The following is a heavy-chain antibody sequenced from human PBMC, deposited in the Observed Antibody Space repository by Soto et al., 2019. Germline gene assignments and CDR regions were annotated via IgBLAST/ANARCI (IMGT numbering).Heavy chain of an antibody. V-gene: IGHV1-46*01. CDR2: INPRGAST. CDR1: GYTFISNY. Sequence: QVQLVQSGAEVKKPGASVKISCKASGYTFISNYVYWVRQAPGQGLEWMGIINPRGASTSYAQKFQGRVTMTSDTSTSTVYMDLSSLTSDDTAVYYCAREPEVGSSTNWHFDYWGQGALVTVSS. CDR3: AREPEVGSSTNWHFDY. D-gene: IGHD2-2*01. J-gene: IGHJ4*02.